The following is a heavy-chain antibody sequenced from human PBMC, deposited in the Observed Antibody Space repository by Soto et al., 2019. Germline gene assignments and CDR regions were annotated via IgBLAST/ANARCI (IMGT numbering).Heavy chain of an antibody. CDR2: ISAHNGNT. CDR3: ARGRYGDY. V-gene: IGHV1-18*01. D-gene: IGHD1-1*01. J-gene: IGHJ4*02. CDR1: GYGFTTYG. Sequence: QVHLVQSGAEVKKPVASVKVSCKGSGYGFTTYGITWVRQAPGQGLEWMAWISAHNGNTNYAQKLQGRVTVTRATSTSTAYMELRSLRSDDTAVYYCARGRYGDYWGQGALVTVSS.